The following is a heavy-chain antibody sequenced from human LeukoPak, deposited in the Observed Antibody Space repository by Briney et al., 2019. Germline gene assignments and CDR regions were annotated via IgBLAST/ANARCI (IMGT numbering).Heavy chain of an antibody. D-gene: IGHD6-13*01. Sequence: SETLSLTCTVSGGSISSYYWSWIRQPPGEGLEWIGYIYYSGSTNYNPSLKSRVTISVDTSKNQFSLKLSSVTAADTAVYYCARSFGSSESILFDYWGQGTLVTVSS. CDR3: ARSFGSSESILFDY. CDR2: IYYSGST. J-gene: IGHJ4*02. CDR1: GGSISSYY. V-gene: IGHV4-59*01.